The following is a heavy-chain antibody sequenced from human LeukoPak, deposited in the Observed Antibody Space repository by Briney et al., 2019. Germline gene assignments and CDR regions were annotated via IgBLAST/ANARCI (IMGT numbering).Heavy chain of an antibody. CDR3: ARDSRSYDFWSGYYIDY. CDR2: ISSSSSYI. CDR1: GFTFSSYS. J-gene: IGHJ4*02. D-gene: IGHD3-3*01. V-gene: IGHV3-21*01. Sequence: PGGSLRLSXAASGFTFSSYSMNWVRQAPGKGLEWVSSISSSSSYIYYADSVKGRFTISRDNAKNSLYLQMNSLRAEDTAVYYCARDSRSYDFWSGYYIDYWGQGTLVTVSS.